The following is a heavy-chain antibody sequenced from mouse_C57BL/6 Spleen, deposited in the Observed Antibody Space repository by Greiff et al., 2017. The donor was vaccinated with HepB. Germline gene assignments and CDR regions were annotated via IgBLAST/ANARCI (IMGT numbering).Heavy chain of an antibody. CDR1: GFTFSDYG. D-gene: IGHD1-3*01. V-gene: IGHV5-17*01. J-gene: IGHJ2*01. CDR2: ISSGSSPI. CDR3: ARNNFYFDY. Sequence: EVKLVESGGGLVKPGGSLKLSCAASGFTFSDYGMHWVRQAPEKGLEWVAYISSGSSPIYYADTVKCRFTISRDNAKNTLFLQMTSLRSEDTARYYCARNNFYFDYWGQGTTLTVSS.